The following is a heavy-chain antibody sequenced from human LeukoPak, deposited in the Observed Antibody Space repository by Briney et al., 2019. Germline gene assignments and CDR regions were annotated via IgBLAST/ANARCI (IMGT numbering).Heavy chain of an antibody. J-gene: IGHJ4*02. CDR2: IIPILGIA. V-gene: IGHV1-69*04. D-gene: IGHD6-19*01. CDR3: ARDLSGWPVDY. CDR1: GYTFTSYG. Sequence: GASVKVSCKASGYTFTSYGISWVRQAPGQGLEWMGRIIPILGIANYAQKFQGRVTITADKSTSTAYMELSSLRSEDTAVYYCARDLSGWPVDYWGQGTLVTVSS.